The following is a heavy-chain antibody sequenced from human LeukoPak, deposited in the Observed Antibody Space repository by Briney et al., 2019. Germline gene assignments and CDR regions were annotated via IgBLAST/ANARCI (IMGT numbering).Heavy chain of an antibody. CDR1: GFTVSSNY. Sequence: GGSLRLSCAASGFTVSSNYMSWVRQAPGKGLVWVSRINTDGSSTSYADSVKGRFTISRDNAKNTLYLQMNSLRAEDTAIYYCARDPSYSIYYYMDVWGKGTTVTVSS. V-gene: IGHV3-74*01. J-gene: IGHJ6*03. D-gene: IGHD4-11*01. CDR3: ARDPSYSIYYYMDV. CDR2: INTDGSST.